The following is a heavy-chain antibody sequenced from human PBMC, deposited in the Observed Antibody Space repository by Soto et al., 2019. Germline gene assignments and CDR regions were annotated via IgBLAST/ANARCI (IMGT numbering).Heavy chain of an antibody. CDR1: GYTFTSHT. D-gene: IGHD3-3*01. J-gene: IGHJ4*02. V-gene: IGHV1-3*01. CDR2: IIVSNGSP. Sequence: QVQLVQSGAEVKEPGASVRVSCKASGYTFTSHTLHWARQAPGQGLEWMGWIIVSNGSPRYAPQLQGRVTFGRDTSATTAYMELSSLTSEDTAVYSCAREPEDGVPGDYWGQATLVVVSS. CDR3: AREPEDGVPGDY.